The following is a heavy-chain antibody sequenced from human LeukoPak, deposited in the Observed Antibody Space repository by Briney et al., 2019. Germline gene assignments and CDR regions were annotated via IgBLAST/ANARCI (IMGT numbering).Heavy chain of an antibody. V-gene: IGHV4-59*01. J-gene: IGHJ4*02. CDR1: GGSISSYY. CDR3: ARGIGSGWYEEFDY. Sequence: PSETLSLTGTVSGGSISSYYWSWIRQPPGKGLEWIGYIYYSGSTNYNPSLKSRVTISVDTSKNQFSLKLSSVTAADTAVYYCARGIGSGWYEEFDYWGQGTLVTVSS. D-gene: IGHD6-19*01. CDR2: IYYSGST.